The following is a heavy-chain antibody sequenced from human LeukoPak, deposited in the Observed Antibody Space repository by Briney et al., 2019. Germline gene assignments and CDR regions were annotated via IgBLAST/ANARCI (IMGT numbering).Heavy chain of an antibody. CDR2: IRKDGNEK. D-gene: IGHD1-26*01. J-gene: IGHJ4*02. CDR3: VRDGYSGSYYDY. CDR1: GFTYSSYW. Sequence: PGGSLRLSCAASGFTYSSYWMSWVRQAPGKGLEWVANIRKDGNEKYYVDSVKGRFTISRDNARNSLYLQMNSLRAEDTAVYYCVRDGYSGSYYDYWGQGTLVTVSS. V-gene: IGHV3-7*04.